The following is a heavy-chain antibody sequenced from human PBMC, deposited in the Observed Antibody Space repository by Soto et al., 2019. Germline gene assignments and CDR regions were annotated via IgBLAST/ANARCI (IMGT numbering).Heavy chain of an antibody. D-gene: IGHD3-3*01. J-gene: IGHJ5*02. CDR2: IYHSGST. CDR1: SGSISSSNW. Sequence: QVQLQESGPGLVKPSGTLSLTCAVSSGSISSSNWWSWVRQTPGKGLEWIGEIYHSGSTNYNPSLKSRVTISVDKSKNQFSLKLSSVTAADTAVYYCARSDYDFWSGYLYNWFDPWGQGTLVTVSS. V-gene: IGHV4-4*02. CDR3: ARSDYDFWSGYLYNWFDP.